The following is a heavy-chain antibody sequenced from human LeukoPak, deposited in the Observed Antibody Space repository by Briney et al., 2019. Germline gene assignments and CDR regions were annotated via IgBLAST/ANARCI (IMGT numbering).Heavy chain of an antibody. CDR2: IHPSSGGT. CDR1: GYIFTAYY. D-gene: IGHD4-17*01. J-gene: IGHJ4*02. CDR3: ARNYGDLDY. Sequence: ASVKVSCKASGYIFTAYYIHWVRQAPGQGLEWVERIHPSSGGTEYAQRFQGRVTVTRDTSISTAYVELSRLTSDDTAVYYCARNYGDLDYWGQGTLVTVSS. V-gene: IGHV1-2*06.